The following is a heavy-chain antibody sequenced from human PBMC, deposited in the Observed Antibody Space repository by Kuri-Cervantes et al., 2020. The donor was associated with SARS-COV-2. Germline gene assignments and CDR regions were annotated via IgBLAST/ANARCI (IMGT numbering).Heavy chain of an antibody. CDR2: ISSSSSTT. D-gene: IGHD4-11*01. Sequence: GGSLRLSCAASGFTFSSYSMNWVRQAPGKGLEWVSYISSSSSTTYYADSVKGRFTISRDNAKNSLYLQMNSLRDEDTAVYYCARCAFTDYSNYYYYYYYGMDVWGQGTTVTVSS. CDR3: ARCAFTDYSNYYYYYYYGMDV. V-gene: IGHV3-48*02. CDR1: GFTFSSYS. J-gene: IGHJ6*02.